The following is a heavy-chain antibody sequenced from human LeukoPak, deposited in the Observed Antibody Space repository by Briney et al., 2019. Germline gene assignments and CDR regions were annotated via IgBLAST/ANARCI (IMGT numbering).Heavy chain of an antibody. CDR3: ARDGGARYFDWLLHEGYFDL. J-gene: IGHJ2*01. D-gene: IGHD3-9*01. V-gene: IGHV4-4*07. CDR1: GGSISSYY. CDR2: IYTSAST. Sequence: SETLSLTCTVSGGSISSYYWSWIRQPAGKGLEWIGRIYTSASTNYNPSLKSRVTMSVDTSKNQFSLKLSSVTAADTAVYYCARDGGARYFDWLLHEGYFDLWGRGTLVTVSS.